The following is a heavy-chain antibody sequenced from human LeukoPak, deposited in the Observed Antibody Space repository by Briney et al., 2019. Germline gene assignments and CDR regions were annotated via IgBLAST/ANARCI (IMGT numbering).Heavy chain of an antibody. V-gene: IGHV1-2*02. J-gene: IGHJ6*03. CDR3: ARARRQWLVRDYYYYMDV. CDR2: INPNSGGT. Sequence: ASVKVSSTASGYTFTGYYMHWVRQAPGQGLEWMGWINPNSGGTNYAQKFQGRVTMTRDTSISTAYMERSRLRSDDTAVYYCARARRQWLVRDYYYYMDVWGKGTTVTVSS. CDR1: GYTFTGYY. D-gene: IGHD6-19*01.